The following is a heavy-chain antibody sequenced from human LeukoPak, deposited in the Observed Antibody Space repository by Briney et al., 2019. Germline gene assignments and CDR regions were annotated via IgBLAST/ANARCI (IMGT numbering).Heavy chain of an antibody. Sequence: SQTLSLTCAISGDSVSSNSVAWNWVRRSPSRGLEWLGRTYYRSTWYYDYAVSVKSRITISPDTSKNQFSLQLNSVTPEDAAVYYWVRAATAYFDYWGPGTLVTVSS. D-gene: IGHD5-12*01. J-gene: IGHJ4*02. V-gene: IGHV6-1*01. CDR1: GDSVSSNSVA. CDR2: TYYRSTWYY. CDR3: VRAATAYFDY.